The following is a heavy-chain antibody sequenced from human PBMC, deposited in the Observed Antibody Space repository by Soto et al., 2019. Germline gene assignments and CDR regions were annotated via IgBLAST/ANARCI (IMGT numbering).Heavy chain of an antibody. Sequence: GGSLRLSCAASGFNFSSYAMSWVRQAPGKGLEWVSAISGSGGSTYYADSVKGRFTNSRDNSKNTLYLQMNSLRAEDTAVYYCAKDGARLQLYWFDPWGQGTLVTVSS. CDR3: AKDGARLQLYWFDP. J-gene: IGHJ5*02. V-gene: IGHV3-23*01. CDR2: ISGSGGST. CDR1: GFNFSSYA. D-gene: IGHD2-15*01.